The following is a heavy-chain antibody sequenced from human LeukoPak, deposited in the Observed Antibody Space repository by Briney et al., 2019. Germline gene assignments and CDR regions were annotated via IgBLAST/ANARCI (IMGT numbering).Heavy chain of an antibody. D-gene: IGHD2-21*01. V-gene: IGHV1-2*04. J-gene: IGHJ6*02. CDR1: GYTFTGYY. CDR2: INPNSGGT. CDR3: AREKHDYYYYGMDV. Sequence: APVKVSCTASGYTFTGYYMHWVRQAPGQGLEWMGWINPNSGGTNYAQKFQGWVTMTRDTSISTAYMELSRLRSDDTAVYYCAREKHDYYYYGMDVWGQGTTVTVSS.